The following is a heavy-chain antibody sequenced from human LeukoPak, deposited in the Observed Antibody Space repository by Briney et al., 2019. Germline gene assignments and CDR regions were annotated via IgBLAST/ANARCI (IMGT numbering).Heavy chain of an antibody. CDR2: IIYTGST. Sequence: SETLSLTCSVSGGSISDYYWSWIRQPPGKGLEWIGFIIYTGSTNYNPSLKSRVTISVDTSKNQFSLKLSSVTAADTAVYYCARTTMVRGTYYMDVWGKGTTVTISS. CDR3: ARTTMVRGTYYMDV. D-gene: IGHD3-10*01. J-gene: IGHJ6*03. V-gene: IGHV4-59*01. CDR1: GGSISDYY.